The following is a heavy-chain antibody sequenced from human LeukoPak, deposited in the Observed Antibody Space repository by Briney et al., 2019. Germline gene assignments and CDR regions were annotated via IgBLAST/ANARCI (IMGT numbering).Heavy chain of an antibody. V-gene: IGHV4-59*01. Sequence: SETLSLTCTVSGGSIYSYYWSWFREPPGKGLEWIGYIYYSGSTNYNPSLKSRVTISVDTSKNQFSLKLSSVTAADTAVYYCARHTTRKLNFDYWGQGTLVTVSS. D-gene: IGHD1-1*01. J-gene: IGHJ4*02. CDR1: GGSIYSYY. CDR2: IYYSGST. CDR3: ARHTTRKLNFDY.